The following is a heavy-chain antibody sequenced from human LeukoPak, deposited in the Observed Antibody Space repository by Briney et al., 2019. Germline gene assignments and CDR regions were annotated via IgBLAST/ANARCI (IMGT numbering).Heavy chain of an antibody. D-gene: IGHD3-10*01. V-gene: IGHV3-48*03. CDR1: GFTFSSYE. CDR3: AREYPSVLWFGELFGRRAYFDY. Sequence: GGSLRLSCAASGFTFSSYEMNWVRQAPGKGLEWVSYISSSGSTIYYADSVKGRFTISRDNSKNTLYLQMNSLRAEDTAVYYCAREYPSVLWFGELFGRRAYFDYWGQGTLVTVSS. CDR2: ISSSGSTI. J-gene: IGHJ4*02.